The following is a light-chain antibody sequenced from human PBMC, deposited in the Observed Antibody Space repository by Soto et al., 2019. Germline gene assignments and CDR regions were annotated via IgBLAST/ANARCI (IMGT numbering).Light chain of an antibody. J-gene: IGKJ2*01. V-gene: IGKV1-27*01. Sequence: DTYMTQSPSSLSVSVGDRVTITCRASQDISNFLAWYQQKPGKVPNLVIYGAATLKSGVPRRFSGTGSGTNFTLTISSLQPEDVATYYCHSFRFAPYTFGQGTKLEIK. CDR2: GAA. CDR3: HSFRFAPYT. CDR1: QDISNF.